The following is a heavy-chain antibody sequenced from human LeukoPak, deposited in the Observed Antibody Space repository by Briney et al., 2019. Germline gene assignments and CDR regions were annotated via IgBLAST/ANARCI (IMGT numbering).Heavy chain of an antibody. CDR1: AFTSSTYN. CDR3: ARVVTTISWIVGAGWFDP. Sequence: GGSLRLSCAASAFTSSTYNMNWVRQAPGKGLEWISYISSNSDNTYYADSVKGRFTISRDNAKNSLYLQMDSLRAEDTAVYYCARVVTTISWIVGAGWFDPWGQGTLVTVSS. CDR2: ISSNSDNT. V-gene: IGHV3-48*04. D-gene: IGHD2-21*02. J-gene: IGHJ5*02.